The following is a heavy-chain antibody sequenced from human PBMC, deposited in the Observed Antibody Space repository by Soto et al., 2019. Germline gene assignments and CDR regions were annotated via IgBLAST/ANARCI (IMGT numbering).Heavy chain of an antibody. CDR1: GGSISSYY. CDR2: IYYIGST. CDR3: ARQATTVTTFYFDY. Sequence: SETLSLTCTASGGSISSYYWSWIRQPPGKGLEWIGYIYYIGSTDYNPSLESRVTISVDTSKNQFSLKLNSVTAADTAVYYCARQATTVTTFYFDYWGQGSLVTVSS. V-gene: IGHV4-59*08. D-gene: IGHD4-17*01. J-gene: IGHJ4*01.